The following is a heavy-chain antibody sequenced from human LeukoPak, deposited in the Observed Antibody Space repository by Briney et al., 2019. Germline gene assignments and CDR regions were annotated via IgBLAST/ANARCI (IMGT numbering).Heavy chain of an antibody. CDR1: GFTFSNAW. CDR3: TSGTGYTDHDY. J-gene: IGHJ4*02. Sequence: GGSLRLSCAASGFTFSNAWMSWVRQAPGKGLEWVGRIKSKIDGGTIDYAAPVKGRFIVSRDDSGDTLYLEMNSLKTEDTAVYYCTSGTGYTDHDYWGQGTLVTVSS. CDR2: IKSKIDGGTI. D-gene: IGHD5-12*01. V-gene: IGHV3-15*01.